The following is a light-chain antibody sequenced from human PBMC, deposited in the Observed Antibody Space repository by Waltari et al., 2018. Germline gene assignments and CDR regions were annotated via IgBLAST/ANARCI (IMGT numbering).Light chain of an antibody. CDR3: CSYVSNTYV. J-gene: IGLJ1*01. CDR2: EGT. CDR1: TSDVWTYNF. Sequence: QSALTQPASVSGSPGQSITISCTGTTSDVWTYNFVSWYQQHPGKAPKLIIFEGTKRPSGVSNRFFASKSGNTASLTISGLQADDEADYHCCSYVSNTYVFGTGTKVTVL. V-gene: IGLV2-23*01.